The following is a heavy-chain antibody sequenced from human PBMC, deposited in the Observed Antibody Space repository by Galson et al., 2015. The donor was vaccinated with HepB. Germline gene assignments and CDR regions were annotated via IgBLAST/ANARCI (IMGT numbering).Heavy chain of an antibody. J-gene: IGHJ6*02. CDR3: ARDTLYDILTWSETGLRMDV. V-gene: IGHV1-18*01. CDR1: GYTFTSYG. Sequence: SVKVSCKASGYTFTSYGISWVRQAPGQGLEWMGWISAYNGNTNYAQKLQGRVTMTTDTSTSTAYMELRSLRSDDTAVYYCARDTLYDILTWSETGLRMDVWGQGTTVTVSS. CDR2: ISAYNGNT. D-gene: IGHD3-9*01.